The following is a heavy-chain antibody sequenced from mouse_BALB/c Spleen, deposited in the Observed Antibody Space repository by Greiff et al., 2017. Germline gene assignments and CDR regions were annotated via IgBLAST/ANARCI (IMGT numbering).Heavy chain of an antibody. J-gene: IGHJ1*01. CDR1: GYTFTDYN. D-gene: IGHD2-4*01. CDR3: ARDYDWYFDV. Sequence: VQLKESGPELVKPGASVKISCKASGYTFTDYNMHWVKQSHGKSLEWIGYIYPYNGGTGYNQKFKSKATLTVDNSSSTAYMELRSLTSEDSAVYYCARDYDWYFDVWGAGTTVTVSS. V-gene: IGHV1S29*02. CDR2: IYPYNGGT.